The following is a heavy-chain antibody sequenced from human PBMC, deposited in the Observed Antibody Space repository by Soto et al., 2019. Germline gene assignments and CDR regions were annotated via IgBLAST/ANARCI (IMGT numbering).Heavy chain of an antibody. Sequence: GGSLRLSCAASGFTFSSYAMSWVRQAPGKGLEWVSAISGSGGSTYYADSVKGRFTISRDNSKNTLYLQMNSLRAEGTAVYYCAKDLSQLRITMIADPRYYFDYWGQGTLVTVSS. CDR1: GFTFSSYA. J-gene: IGHJ4*02. V-gene: IGHV3-23*01. D-gene: IGHD3-22*01. CDR2: ISGSGGST. CDR3: AKDLSQLRITMIADPRYYFDY.